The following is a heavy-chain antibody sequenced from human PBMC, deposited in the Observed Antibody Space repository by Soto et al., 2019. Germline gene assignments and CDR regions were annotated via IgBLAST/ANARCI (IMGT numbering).Heavy chain of an antibody. CDR3: ASPGYCSGGSCSYFDY. CDR2: INHSGST. D-gene: IGHD2-15*01. V-gene: IGHV4-34*01. J-gene: IGHJ4*02. CDR1: GGSFSGYY. Sequence: SETLSLTCAVYGGSFSGYYWSWIRQPPGKGLEWIGEINHSGSTNYNPSLKSRVTISVDTSKNQFSLKLSSVTAADTAVYYCASPGYCSGGSCSYFDYWGQGTLVTVSS.